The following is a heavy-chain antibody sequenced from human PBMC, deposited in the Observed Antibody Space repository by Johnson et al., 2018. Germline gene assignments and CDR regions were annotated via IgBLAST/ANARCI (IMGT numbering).Heavy chain of an antibody. D-gene: IGHD3-16*01. CDR3: ANRRGVGDYYYYMDV. CDR1: GFTFSSYA. J-gene: IGHJ6*03. Sequence: VQLVQSGGGLVQPGGSLRLSCAASGFTFSSYAMSWVRQAPGKGLEWVSSIRGSGDTTFYADSVKGRFTISRDNSKNTLYLQMNSLRAEDTAVYYCANRRGVGDYYYYMDVWGKGTTVTVSS. CDR2: IRGSGDTT. V-gene: IGHV3-23*04.